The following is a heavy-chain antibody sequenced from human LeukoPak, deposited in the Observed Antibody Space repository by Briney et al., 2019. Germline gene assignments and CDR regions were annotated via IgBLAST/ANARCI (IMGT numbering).Heavy chain of an antibody. D-gene: IGHD4-17*01. V-gene: IGHV3-7*01. CDR2: IKPDGSEK. J-gene: IGHJ4*02. Sequence: PVGSLRLSCSASGFTFRKHFMRWVPQPPGKGLELRANIKPDGSEKYYVDSVKGRFTISRDNVKSALFLQMDSLRAEDTAVYYCARVTLLETKGATFDYWGQGILVTVSS. CDR1: GFTFRKHF. CDR3: ARVTLLETKGATFDY.